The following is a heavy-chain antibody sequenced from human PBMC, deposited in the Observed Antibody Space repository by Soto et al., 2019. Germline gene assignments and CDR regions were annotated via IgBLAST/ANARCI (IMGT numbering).Heavy chain of an antibody. V-gene: IGHV3-33*01. Sequence: GGSLRLSCAASGFTFSSYGMHWVRQAPGKGLEWVAVIWYDGSNKYYADSVKGRFTISRDNSKNTLYLQMNSLRAEDTAVYYCARDTVLYCGGDCYLPGMDVWGQGTTVTVSS. CDR1: GFTFSSYG. CDR2: IWYDGSNK. J-gene: IGHJ6*02. D-gene: IGHD2-21*02. CDR3: ARDTVLYCGGDCYLPGMDV.